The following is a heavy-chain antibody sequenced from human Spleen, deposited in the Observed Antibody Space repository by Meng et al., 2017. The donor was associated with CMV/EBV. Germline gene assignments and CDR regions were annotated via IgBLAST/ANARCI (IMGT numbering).Heavy chain of an antibody. V-gene: IGHV1-2*07. CDR2: IRPSSGDT. J-gene: IGHJ6*02. D-gene: IGHD2-2*01. CDR3: TRSWDILVIAMDV. Sequence: ASVKVSCKASGYTFRDYYIHWVRQTSGQGLEWMGWIRPSSGDTNYAHKFQGRVTMTRDMSISTAYMELNRLKSDDTAVYFCTRSWDILVIAMDVWGQGTTVTVSS. CDR1: GYTFRDYY.